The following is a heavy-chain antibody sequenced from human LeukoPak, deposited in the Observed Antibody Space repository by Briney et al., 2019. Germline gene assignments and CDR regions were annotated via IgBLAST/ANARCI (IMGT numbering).Heavy chain of an antibody. J-gene: IGHJ3*02. Sequence: PGGSLRLSCAASGFTLNKYSINWVRQAPGKGLEWVSFISSSSSAIYYADSVKGRFTISKDNAKNSLYLQMNSLRAEDTAVYYCAREDYGGNSEAFDIWGQGTMVTVSS. CDR3: AREDYGGNSEAFDI. CDR1: GFTLNKYS. CDR2: ISSSSSAI. V-gene: IGHV3-48*04. D-gene: IGHD4-23*01.